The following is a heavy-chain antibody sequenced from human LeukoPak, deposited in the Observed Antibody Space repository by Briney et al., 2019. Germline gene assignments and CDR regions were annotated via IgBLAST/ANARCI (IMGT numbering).Heavy chain of an antibody. J-gene: IGHJ3*02. Sequence: SVKVSCKASGGTFSSYAISWVRQAPGQGLEWMGRIIPILGIANYAQKFQGRVTITADKSTSTAYMELSSLRSEDTAVYYCARAGGQQLVSDAFDIWGQGTMVTVSS. CDR3: ARAGGQQLVSDAFDI. CDR2: IIPILGIA. CDR1: GGTFSSYA. V-gene: IGHV1-69*04. D-gene: IGHD6-13*01.